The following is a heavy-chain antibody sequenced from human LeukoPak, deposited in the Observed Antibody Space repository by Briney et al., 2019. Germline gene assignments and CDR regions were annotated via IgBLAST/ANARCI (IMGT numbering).Heavy chain of an antibody. CDR3: ARDVGYGYFYYYGMDV. CDR1: GFTFNNYG. D-gene: IGHD6-13*01. J-gene: IGHJ6*02. CDR2: IASGSNSI. Sequence: GGSLRLSCAASGFTFNNYGMSWVRQAPGKGLEWVSYIASGSNSIYYAGSVKGRFTISRDNAENSLYLQMNSLRAEDTAVYYCARDVGYGYFYYYGMDVWGQGTTVTVTS. V-gene: IGHV3-48*01.